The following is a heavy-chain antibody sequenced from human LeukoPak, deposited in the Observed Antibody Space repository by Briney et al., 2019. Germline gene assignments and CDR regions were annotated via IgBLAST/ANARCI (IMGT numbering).Heavy chain of an antibody. J-gene: IGHJ4*02. CDR1: GGSISSYY. CDR3: ARVGELQRRRAFDI. Sequence: SETLSLTCTVSGGSISSYYWSWIRQPPGKGLEWIGYIYYSGSTNYNPSLKSRVTISVDTSKNQFSLKLSSVTAADTAVYYCARVGELQRRRAFDIWGQGTLVTVSS. V-gene: IGHV4-59*01. D-gene: IGHD2-15*01. CDR2: IYYSGST.